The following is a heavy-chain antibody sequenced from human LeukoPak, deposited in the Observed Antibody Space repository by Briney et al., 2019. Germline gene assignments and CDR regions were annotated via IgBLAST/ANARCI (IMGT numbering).Heavy chain of an antibody. V-gene: IGHV3-23*01. CDR2: LSGSGGNT. CDR1: GFIFSSYA. CDR3: AKDLLAATIDYYFDY. Sequence: PGGSLRLSCAASGFIFSSYAMSWVRQAPGKGLEWVSALSGSGGNTYYADSVKGRFTISRDNTKNTLYVQMNSLRAEDTAVYYCAKDLLAATIDYYFDYWGQGTLVTVSS. D-gene: IGHD5-12*01. J-gene: IGHJ4*02.